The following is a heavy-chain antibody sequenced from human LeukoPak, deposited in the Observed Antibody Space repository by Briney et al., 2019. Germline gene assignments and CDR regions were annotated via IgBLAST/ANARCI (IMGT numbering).Heavy chain of an antibody. CDR1: GGSLSSSNYY. D-gene: IGHD1-26*01. CDR2: IYYSGST. V-gene: IGHV4-39*01. Sequence: SETLSLTCTVSGGSLSSSNYYWGWIRQPPGKGLEWIGSIYYSGSTYYNPSLKSRVTISVDTSKNQFSLKLSSVTAADTAVYYCATNIVAATDYWGQGTLVTVSS. J-gene: IGHJ4*02. CDR3: ATNIVAATDY.